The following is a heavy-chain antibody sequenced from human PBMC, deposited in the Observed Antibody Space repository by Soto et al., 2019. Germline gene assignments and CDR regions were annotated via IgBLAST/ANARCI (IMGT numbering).Heavy chain of an antibody. CDR1: GFTFNRYW. V-gene: IGHV3-33*07. D-gene: IGHD1-26*01. CDR3: TRAAIRGELLEY. CDR2: IWHDGSNK. Sequence: PGGSLRLSCAASGFTFNRYWMSWVRQAPGKGLEWVALIWHDGSNKGYADSVKGRFTISRDNSKNTLNLQMNSLRVEDTAVYYCTRAAIRGELLEYWGQGTQVTVSS. J-gene: IGHJ4*02.